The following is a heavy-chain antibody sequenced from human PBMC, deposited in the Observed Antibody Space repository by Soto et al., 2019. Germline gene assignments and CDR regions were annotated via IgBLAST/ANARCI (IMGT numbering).Heavy chain of an antibody. Sequence: SVTVSCKASVYTFTSYHISWVRPAPGQGLEWMGRIIPILGIANYAQKFQGRVTITADKSTSTAYMELSSLRSEDTAVYYCARDYYYDSRDTFDYGGQGTLVTVSS. D-gene: IGHD3-22*01. CDR1: VYTFTSYH. CDR3: ARDYYYDSRDTFDY. V-gene: IGHV1-69*04. CDR2: IIPILGIA. J-gene: IGHJ4*02.